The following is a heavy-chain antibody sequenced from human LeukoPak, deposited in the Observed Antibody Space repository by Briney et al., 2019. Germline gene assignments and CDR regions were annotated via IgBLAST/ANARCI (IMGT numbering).Heavy chain of an antibody. D-gene: IGHD6-19*01. J-gene: IGHJ3*02. CDR1: GFTFSDYY. CDR3: ARHSSSGWYLADASDI. V-gene: IGHV3-11*01. Sequence: KPGGSLRLSCAASGFTFSDYYMSWIRQAPGKGLEWVSYISSSGSTIYYADSVKGRFTISRDNAKNSLYLQMNSLRAEDTAVYYCARHSSSGWYLADASDIWGQGTMVTVSS. CDR2: ISSSGSTI.